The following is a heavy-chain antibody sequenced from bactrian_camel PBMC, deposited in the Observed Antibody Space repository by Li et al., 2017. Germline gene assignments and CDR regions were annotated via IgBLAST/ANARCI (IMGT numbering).Heavy chain of an antibody. CDR2: INRGGNRI. D-gene: IGHD2*01. CDR1: GFTFSSYY. J-gene: IGHJ4*01. Sequence: VQLVESGGGLVQPGGSLRLSCTASGFTFSSYYTTWVRQAPGKGLEWVSAINRGGNRIYYADSVKGRFTISRDNAKNTLYLQMNSLKPEDTAMYYCAATRSRVVRWWLPLSVESYNYWGQGTQVTVS. CDR3: AATRSRVVRWWLPLSVESYNY. V-gene: IGHV3S40*01.